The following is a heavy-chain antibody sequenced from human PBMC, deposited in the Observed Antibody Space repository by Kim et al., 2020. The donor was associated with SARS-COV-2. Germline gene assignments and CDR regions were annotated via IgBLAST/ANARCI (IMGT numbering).Heavy chain of an antibody. J-gene: IGHJ4*02. CDR1: GFTFSSYS. CDR2: ISSSSSTI. Sequence: GGSLRLSCAASGFTFSSYSMNCVRQAPGKGLEWVSYISSSSSTIYYADSVKGRFTISRDNAKNSLYLQMNSLRDEDTAVYYCARDSHQYDILTGYSRMPLDYWGQGTLVTVSS. V-gene: IGHV3-48*02. D-gene: IGHD3-9*01. CDR3: ARDSHQYDILTGYSRMPLDY.